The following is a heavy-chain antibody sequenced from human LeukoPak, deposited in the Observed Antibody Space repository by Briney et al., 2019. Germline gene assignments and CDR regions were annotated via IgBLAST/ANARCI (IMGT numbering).Heavy chain of an antibody. CDR1: GFTFSSYG. CDR3: AKDLPPLLWFGELPV. Sequence: PGGSLRLSCAASGFTFSSYGMHWVRQAPGKGLEWVAFIRYDGSNKYYADSVKGRFTISRDNSKNTLYLQMNSLRAEDTAVYYCAKDLPPLLWFGELPVWGKGTTVTISS. CDR2: IRYDGSNK. J-gene: IGHJ6*04. V-gene: IGHV3-30*02. D-gene: IGHD3-10*01.